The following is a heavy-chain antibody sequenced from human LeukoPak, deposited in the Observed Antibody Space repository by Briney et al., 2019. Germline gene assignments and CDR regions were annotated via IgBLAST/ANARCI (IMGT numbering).Heavy chain of an antibody. CDR1: GYSFTSYW. D-gene: IGHD3-22*01. V-gene: IGHV5-51*01. J-gene: IGHJ3*02. CDR3: ASRIYYYDSSGYRLVAFDI. CDR2: IYPGDSDT. Sequence: GESLNISCKGSGYSFTSYWIGWVRQMPGKGLEWMGIIYPGDSDTRYSPSFQGQVTISADKSISTAYLQWSSLKASDTAMYYCASRIYYYDSSGYRLVAFDIWGQGTMVTVSS.